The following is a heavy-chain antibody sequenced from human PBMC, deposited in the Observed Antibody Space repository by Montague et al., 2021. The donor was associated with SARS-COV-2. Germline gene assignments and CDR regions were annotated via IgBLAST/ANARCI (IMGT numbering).Heavy chain of an antibody. D-gene: IGHD6-13*01. J-gene: IGHJ4*02. CDR1: GDSVFTNNTT. CDR3: GRVFAPAGTFDF. Sequence: CAISGDSVFTNNTTWNWVRQSPSGDLEWLGRTYFRSKWYNDYAVXVKSRITINPDTSKSQFSLQLKSVTPKDTAIYFCGRVFAPAGTFDFWGQGTLVTVSS. CDR2: TYFRSKWYN. V-gene: IGHV6-1*01.